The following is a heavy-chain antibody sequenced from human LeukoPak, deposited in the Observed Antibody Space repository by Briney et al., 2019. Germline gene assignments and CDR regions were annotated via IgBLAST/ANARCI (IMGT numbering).Heavy chain of an antibody. J-gene: IGHJ3*02. Sequence: SETLSLTCTVSGYSISSGYYWGWIRQPPGKGLEWIGSIYHSGSTYYNPSLKSRVTISVDTSKNQFSLKLSSVTAADTAVYYCARRKGGFWRNDAFDIWGQGTMVTVSS. D-gene: IGHD3-3*01. CDR1: GYSISSGYY. V-gene: IGHV4-38-2*02. CDR2: IYHSGST. CDR3: ARRKGGFWRNDAFDI.